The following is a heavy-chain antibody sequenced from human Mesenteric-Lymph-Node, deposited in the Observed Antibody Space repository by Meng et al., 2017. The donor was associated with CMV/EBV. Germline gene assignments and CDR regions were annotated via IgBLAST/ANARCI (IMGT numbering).Heavy chain of an antibody. CDR2: MNPNSGDT. CDR1: GYTFSDHD. Sequence: ASVKVSCKASGYTFSDHDINWVRQAAGQGLEWMGWMNPNSGDTNYAQKFQSRLTLTRNSSINTAYMEVSGLTSDDTAVYYCARGSAYGMDVWGQGTTVTVSS. J-gene: IGHJ6*02. CDR3: ARGSAYGMDV. V-gene: IGHV1-8*01.